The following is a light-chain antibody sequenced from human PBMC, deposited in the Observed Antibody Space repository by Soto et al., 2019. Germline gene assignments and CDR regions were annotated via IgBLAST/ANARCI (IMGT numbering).Light chain of an antibody. CDR1: QSVSSSY. J-gene: IGKJ4*01. V-gene: IGKV3-20*01. CDR2: GAS. CDR3: QHYGSSPT. Sequence: DIVLTQSPGTLSLSPGDRATLSCRASQSVSSSYFAWYQQKPGQAPRLLIYGASSRATGIPDWFSGSGSRTDFTLTISRLEHEYFAVYYCQHYGSSPTFGGGTKVEIK.